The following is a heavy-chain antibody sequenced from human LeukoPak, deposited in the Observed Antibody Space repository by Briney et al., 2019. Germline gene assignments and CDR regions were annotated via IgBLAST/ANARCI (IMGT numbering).Heavy chain of an antibody. CDR3: AREGWEPMVDY. J-gene: IGHJ4*02. V-gene: IGHV4-4*07. Sequence: SETLSLTCTVSGGSISIYYWSWIRQPAGKGLEWIGRIYTSGSTNYNPSLKSRVTISVDTSKNQFSLKLSSVAAADTAVYYCAREGWEPMVDYWGQGTLVTVSS. CDR2: IYTSGST. D-gene: IGHD1-26*01. CDR1: GGSISIYY.